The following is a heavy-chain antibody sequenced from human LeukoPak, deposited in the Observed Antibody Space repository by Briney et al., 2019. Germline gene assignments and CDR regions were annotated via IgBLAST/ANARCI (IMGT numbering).Heavy chain of an antibody. J-gene: IGHJ4*02. V-gene: IGHV3-23*01. D-gene: IGHD3-10*01. Sequence: GGSLRLSCTASGFTFSSYAMSWVRQAPGKGLEWVSSISGSGGSTYYADSVKGRFTISRDNSKNTLYLQMNSLRAEDTAVYYCAKDFLTMVRGVCDYWGQGTLVTVSS. CDR2: ISGSGGST. CDR3: AKDFLTMVRGVCDY. CDR1: GFTFSSYA.